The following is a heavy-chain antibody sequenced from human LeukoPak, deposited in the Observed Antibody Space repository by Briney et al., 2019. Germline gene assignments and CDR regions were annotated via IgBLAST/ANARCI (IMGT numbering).Heavy chain of an antibody. V-gene: IGHV4-59*12. CDR2: TYYSGST. CDR1: GGSISTNY. Sequence: SETLSLTCTVSGGSISTNYWTWIRQPPGKGLEWIGYTYYSGSTNYNPSLKSRVTISLDTSNNHFYLRLSSLTAADTAVYYCAREQGGPFDFWGRGILVTVSS. J-gene: IGHJ4*02. CDR3: AREQGGPFDF.